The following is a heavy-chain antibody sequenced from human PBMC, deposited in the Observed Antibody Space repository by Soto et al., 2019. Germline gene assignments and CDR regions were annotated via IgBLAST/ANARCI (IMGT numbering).Heavy chain of an antibody. J-gene: IGHJ6*02. CDR1: GFTFSSYG. Sequence: GGSLSLSCAASGFTFSSYGRHWVRQAPGKGLEWVAVISYNGSNKYYADSVKGRFTISRDNSKNTLYLQMNSLRAEDTAVYYCAKDLLPPPYYYYGMDVWGQGTTVTVSS. CDR2: ISYNGSNK. D-gene: IGHD1-26*01. CDR3: AKDLLPPPYYYYGMDV. V-gene: IGHV3-30*18.